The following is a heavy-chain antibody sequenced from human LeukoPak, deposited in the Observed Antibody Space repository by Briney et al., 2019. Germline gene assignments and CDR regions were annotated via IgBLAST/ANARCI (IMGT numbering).Heavy chain of an antibody. Sequence: GTSLSLSCAASGFPFRSHGMHWVRQAPGKGLEWVAFIWYDGSNKYYTDSVKGRFTISRDNSKNTLYLQMNSLRAEDTAVYYCAGDRATSYFDYWGQGALVTISS. J-gene: IGHJ4*02. CDR1: GFPFRSHG. V-gene: IGHV3-33*01. CDR2: IWYDGSNK. CDR3: AGDRATSYFDY. D-gene: IGHD1-26*01.